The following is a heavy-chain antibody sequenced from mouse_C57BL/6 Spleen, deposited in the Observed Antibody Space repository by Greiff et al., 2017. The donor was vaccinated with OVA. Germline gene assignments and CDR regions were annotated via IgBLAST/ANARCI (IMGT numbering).Heavy chain of an antibody. V-gene: IGHV1-52*01. D-gene: IGHD2-5*01. CDR1: GYTFTSYW. CDR3: ARADYSNYRYFDV. Sequence: QVQLQQPGAELVRPGSSVKLSCKASGYTFTSYWMHWVKQRPIQGLEWIGNIDPSDSETHYNQKFKDKATLTVDKSSSTAYMQLSSLTSEDSAVYYCARADYSNYRYFDVWGTGTTVTVSS. CDR2: IDPSDSET. J-gene: IGHJ1*03.